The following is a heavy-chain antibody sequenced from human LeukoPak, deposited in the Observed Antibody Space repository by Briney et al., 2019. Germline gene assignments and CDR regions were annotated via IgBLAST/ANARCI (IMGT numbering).Heavy chain of an antibody. CDR1: GGSISSSSYY. J-gene: IGHJ6*03. CDR3: ARVNSEYYYYYYYMDV. D-gene: IGHD2/OR15-2a*01. V-gene: IGHV4-39*07. CDR2: IYYGGGT. Sequence: PSETLSLTCTVSGGSISSSSYYWGWIRQPPGKGLEWVGGIYYGGGTYYNPSLKSRVTISVDTSKNQFSLKLSSVTPADTAVYYCARVNSEYYYYYYYMDVWGKGTPVTVSS.